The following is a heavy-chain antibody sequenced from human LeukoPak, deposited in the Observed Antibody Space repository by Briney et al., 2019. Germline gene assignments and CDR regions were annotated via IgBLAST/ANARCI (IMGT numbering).Heavy chain of an antibody. Sequence: SETLSLTCTVSGDCLTAYYWSWIRQPPGEGLEWIGYVYYSGSTEYNPSLRSRVTISLEMSKHQFSLNLTSVTAADTVVYYCASNTGTVFDYWGQGALVTVSS. D-gene: IGHD7-27*01. CDR2: VYYSGST. V-gene: IGHV4-59*01. J-gene: IGHJ4*02. CDR1: GDCLTAYY. CDR3: ASNTGTVFDY.